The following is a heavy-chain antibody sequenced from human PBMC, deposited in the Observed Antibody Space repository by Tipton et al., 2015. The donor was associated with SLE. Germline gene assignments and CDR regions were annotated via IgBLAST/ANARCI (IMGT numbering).Heavy chain of an antibody. D-gene: IGHD5-12*01. V-gene: IGHV3-7*01. CDR1: GFTFSSYS. CDR2: IKSDGSDK. Sequence: SLRLSCAASGFTFSSYSMNWVRKAPGKGLEWVANIKSDGSDKYYVGSVKGRFTVSRDNAKNSLFLHMNSLRAEDTAVYYCAKDRGYGAYFDNWGQGTLVTVSS. J-gene: IGHJ4*02. CDR3: AKDRGYGAYFDN.